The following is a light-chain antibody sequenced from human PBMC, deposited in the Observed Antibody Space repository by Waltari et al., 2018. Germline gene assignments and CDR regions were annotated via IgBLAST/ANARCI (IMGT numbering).Light chain of an antibody. CDR2: DVS. V-gene: IGKV3D-15*01. CDR3: QQYYEWQT. Sequence: EIVMTQSPAVLSVSPGQRATLSCRASETVTSHLAWYQQKPGQAPSLLIYDVSTRAAGIPARFSGSGSETELTLTVTSLQSEDCAVYYCQQYYEWQTFGPGTKVEIK. J-gene: IGKJ1*01. CDR1: ETVTSH.